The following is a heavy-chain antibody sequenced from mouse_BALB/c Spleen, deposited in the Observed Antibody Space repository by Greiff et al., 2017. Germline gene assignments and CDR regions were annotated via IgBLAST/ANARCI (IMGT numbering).Heavy chain of an antibody. CDR2: IYPGDGDT. V-gene: IGHV1-87*01. D-gene: IGHD2-4*01. J-gene: IGHJ2*01. CDR1: GYTFTSYW. CDR3: AREGDYDAVD. Sequence: VQLQESGAELARPGASVKLSCKASGYTFTSYWMQWVKQRPGQGLEWIGAIYPGDGDTRYTQKFKGKATLTADKSSSTAYMQLSSLASEDSAVYYCAREGDYDAVDWGQGTTLTVSS.